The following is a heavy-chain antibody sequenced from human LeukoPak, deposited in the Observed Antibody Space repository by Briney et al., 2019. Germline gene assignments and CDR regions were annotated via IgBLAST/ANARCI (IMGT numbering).Heavy chain of an antibody. J-gene: IGHJ4*02. D-gene: IGHD6-6*01. Sequence: SETLSLTCTVSGGSISSYYWSWIRQPPGKGLEWIGYIYYSGSTNYNPSLKSRVTISVDTSKNQFSLKLSSVTAADTAVYYCARDRIAARTPDYWGQGTLVTVSS. CDR1: GGSISSYY. CDR2: IYYSGST. V-gene: IGHV4-59*01. CDR3: ARDRIAARTPDY.